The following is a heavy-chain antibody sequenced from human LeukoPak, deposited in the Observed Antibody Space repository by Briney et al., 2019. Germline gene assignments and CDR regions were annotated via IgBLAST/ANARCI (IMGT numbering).Heavy chain of an antibody. CDR2: IYYSGST. CDR3: ARSTYNWFDP. J-gene: IGHJ5*02. V-gene: IGHV4-59*01. Sequence: SETLSLTCAVYGGSFSGYYWSWIRQPPGKGLEWIGYIYYSGSTNYNPSLKSRVTISVDTSKNQFSLKLSSVTAADTAVYYCARSTYNWFDPWGQGTLVTAPS. CDR1: GGSFSGYY. D-gene: IGHD2-2*01.